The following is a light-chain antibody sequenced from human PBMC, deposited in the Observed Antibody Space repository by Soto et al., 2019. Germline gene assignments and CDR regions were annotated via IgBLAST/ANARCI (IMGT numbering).Light chain of an antibody. CDR1: QSVSSN. V-gene: IGKV3-15*01. CDR3: QQYKNWPPLT. CDR2: GAS. J-gene: IGKJ4*01. Sequence: EIVMRQSPATLSVSPGETATLSCGASQSVSSNLAWYQQKPGQAPSLLIYGASTRATDIPPRFSGSGSGTEFTLTITSLQSEDFAVYYCQQYKNWPPLTFGGGTKVDIK.